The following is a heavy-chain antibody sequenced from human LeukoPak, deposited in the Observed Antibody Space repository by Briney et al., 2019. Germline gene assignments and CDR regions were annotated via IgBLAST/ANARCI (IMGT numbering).Heavy chain of an antibody. J-gene: IGHJ4*02. CDR2: IYYSGST. CDR1: DGSISSGDYY. Sequence: SETLSLTCTVSDGSISSGDYYWSWIRQPPGKGLEWIGYIYYSGSTYYNPSLKSRVTISVDTSKNQFSLKLSSVTAADTAVYYCAREGTVVPGFGYWGQGTLVTVSS. D-gene: IGHD4-23*01. V-gene: IGHV4-30-4*01. CDR3: AREGTVVPGFGY.